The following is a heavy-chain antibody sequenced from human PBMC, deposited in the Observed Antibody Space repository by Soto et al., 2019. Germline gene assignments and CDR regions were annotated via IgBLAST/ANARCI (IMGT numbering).Heavy chain of an antibody. Sequence: GGSLRLSCAASGFTFSSYGMHWVRQAPGKGLEWVAVISYDGSNKYYADSVKGRFTISRDNSKNTLYLQMNSLRAEDTAVYYCAKDPREVVSSSWYGAQPLPPRYYFAYWGQGTLVTVSS. J-gene: IGHJ4*02. CDR3: AKDPREVVSSSWYGAQPLPPRYYFAY. V-gene: IGHV3-30*18. CDR1: GFTFSSYG. D-gene: IGHD6-13*01. CDR2: ISYDGSNK.